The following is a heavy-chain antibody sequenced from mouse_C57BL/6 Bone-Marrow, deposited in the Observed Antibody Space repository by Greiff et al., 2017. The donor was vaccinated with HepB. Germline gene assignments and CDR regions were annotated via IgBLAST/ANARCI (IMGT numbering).Heavy chain of an antibody. V-gene: IGHV1-82*01. Sequence: VQLQQSGPELVKPGASVKISCKASGYAFSSSWMNWVKQRPGKGLEWIGRIYPGDGDTNYNGKFKGKATLTADKSSSTAYMQLSSLTSEDSAVYFCARAYGSSYVGYWGQGTTLTVSS. D-gene: IGHD1-1*01. CDR3: ARAYGSSYVGY. CDR1: GYAFSSSW. J-gene: IGHJ2*01. CDR2: IYPGDGDT.